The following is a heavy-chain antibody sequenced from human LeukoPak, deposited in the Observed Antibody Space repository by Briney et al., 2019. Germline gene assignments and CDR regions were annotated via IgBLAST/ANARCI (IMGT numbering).Heavy chain of an antibody. Sequence: PGGSLRLSCAASGFTFSSYAMSWVRQAPGKGLEWVSAISGSGGSTYYADSVKGRFTISRDNSKNMVYLQMNSLRVDDTAVYYCAKDRDCTNGVCNFDFWGQGTLVTVSS. CDR3: AKDRDCTNGVCNFDF. D-gene: IGHD2-8*01. V-gene: IGHV3-23*01. CDR1: GFTFSSYA. CDR2: ISGSGGST. J-gene: IGHJ4*02.